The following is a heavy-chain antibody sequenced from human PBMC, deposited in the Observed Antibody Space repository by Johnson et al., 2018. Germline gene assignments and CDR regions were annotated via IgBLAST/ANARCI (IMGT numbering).Heavy chain of an antibody. CDR3: ARGHSSGWAEYFRH. CDR2: IIPILGIA. D-gene: IGHD6-19*01. Sequence: QVQLVESGAEVKKPGSSVKVSCKASGGTFSSYTISWVRQAPGQGLEWMGRIIPILGIANYAQKFQGRVTITADKSTSTAYMELSSLRSEDTAVYYCARGHSSGWAEYFRHWGQGTLVTVSS. V-gene: IGHV1-69*09. J-gene: IGHJ1*01. CDR1: GGTFSSYT.